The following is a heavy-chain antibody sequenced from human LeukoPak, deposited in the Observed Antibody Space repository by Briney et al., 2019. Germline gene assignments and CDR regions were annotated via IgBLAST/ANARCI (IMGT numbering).Heavy chain of an antibody. V-gene: IGHV3-21*01. CDR1: GFTFSSYS. D-gene: IGHD2-21*02. CDR2: ISSSSSYI. CDR3: ATVNCGGDCYSPSYFDY. Sequence: GGSLRLSCAASGFTFSSYSMNWVRQAPGKGLEWVSSISSSSSYIYYADSVKGRFTISRDNAKNSLYLQMNSLRAEDTAVYYCATVNCGGDCYSPSYFDYWGQGALVTVPS. J-gene: IGHJ4*02.